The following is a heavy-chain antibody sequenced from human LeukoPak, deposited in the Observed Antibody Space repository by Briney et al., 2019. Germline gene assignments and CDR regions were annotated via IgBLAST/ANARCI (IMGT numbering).Heavy chain of an antibody. J-gene: IGHJ4*02. V-gene: IGHV1-18*01. CDR2: ISAYNGNT. D-gene: IGHD6-13*01. CDR3: ARVWSSSWYIGPIDY. CDR1: GYTFTSYG. Sequence: GASVKVSCKASGYTFTSYGISWVRQAPGQGLEWMGWISAYNGNTNYAQKLQGRVTMTTDTSTSTAYMELRSLRSDDTAVYYCARVWSSSWYIGPIDYWGQGTLVTVSS.